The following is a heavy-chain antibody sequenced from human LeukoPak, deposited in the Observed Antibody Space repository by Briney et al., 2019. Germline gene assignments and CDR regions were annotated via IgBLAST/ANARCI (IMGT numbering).Heavy chain of an antibody. CDR1: GFTFSSYA. CDR3: ARDHGVAVAGSFDY. CDR2: ITGSGGST. V-gene: IGHV3-23*01. J-gene: IGHJ4*02. D-gene: IGHD6-19*01. Sequence: PGGSLRLSCAASGFTFSSYAMSWVRQAPGKGLEWVSAITGSGGSTYYADSVKGRFTISRDNSKNTLYLQMNSLRPEDTAVYYCARDHGVAVAGSFDYWGQGTLVTVSS.